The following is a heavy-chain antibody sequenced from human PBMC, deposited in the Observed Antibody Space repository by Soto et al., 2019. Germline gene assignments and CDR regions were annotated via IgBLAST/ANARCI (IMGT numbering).Heavy chain of an antibody. CDR2: ISGSGGST. V-gene: IGHV3-23*01. J-gene: IGHJ6*02. CDR1: GFTFSSYA. CDR3: ARGEQLAYGMDV. Sequence: VGSLRLSCAASGFTFSSYAMSWVRQAPGKGLEWVSAISGSGGSTYYADSVKGRFTISRDNSKNTLYLQMNSLRAEDTAVYYCARGEQLAYGMDVWGQGTTVTVSS. D-gene: IGHD6-6*01.